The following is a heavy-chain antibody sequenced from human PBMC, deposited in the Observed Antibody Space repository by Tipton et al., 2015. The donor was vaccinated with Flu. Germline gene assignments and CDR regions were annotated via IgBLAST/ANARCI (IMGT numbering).Heavy chain of an antibody. D-gene: IGHD3-22*01. CDR1: GFNFDDYA. CDR3: TRALRYYDSTH. J-gene: IGHJ4*02. Sequence: SLRLSCAASGFNFDDYAMHWVRQAPGKGLEWVSVIYSGGSTYYTGSVKGRFTISRDNSKNTLYLQMNSLRAEDTAVYYCTRALRYYDSTHWGQGTLVTVSS. CDR2: IYSGGST. V-gene: IGHV3-66*02.